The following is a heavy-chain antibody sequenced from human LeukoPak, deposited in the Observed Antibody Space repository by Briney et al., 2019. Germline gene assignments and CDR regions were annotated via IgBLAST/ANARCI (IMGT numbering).Heavy chain of an antibody. D-gene: IGHD7-27*01. CDR2: ISSSGSTI. CDR3: ARASGDGPLFGY. J-gene: IGHJ4*02. V-gene: IGHV3-11*01. CDR1: GFTFSDYY. Sequence: GGSLRLSCAASGFTFSDYYMSWVRQAPGRGLEWVSYISSSGSTIYYADSVKGRFTISRDNAKNSLYLQMNSLRAEDTGVYFCARASGDGPLFGYWGEGTLVTVSS.